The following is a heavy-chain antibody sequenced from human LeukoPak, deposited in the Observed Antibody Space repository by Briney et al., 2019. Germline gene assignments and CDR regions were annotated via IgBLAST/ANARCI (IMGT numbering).Heavy chain of an antibody. CDR3: ARDRWELLYYFDY. J-gene: IGHJ4*02. CDR2: INLNSGGT. Sequence: ASVKVSCKASGYTFTGYYMHWVRQAPGQGLEWMGWINLNSGGTNYAQKFQGRVTMTRDTSISTAYMELSRLRSDDTAVYYCARDRWELLYYFDYWGQGTLVTVSS. V-gene: IGHV1-2*02. CDR1: GYTFTGYY. D-gene: IGHD1-26*01.